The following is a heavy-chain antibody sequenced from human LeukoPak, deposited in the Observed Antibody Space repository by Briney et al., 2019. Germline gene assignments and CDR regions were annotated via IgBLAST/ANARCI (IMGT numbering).Heavy chain of an antibody. CDR3: ARRIQGMAPYYFDY. J-gene: IGHJ4*02. CDR1: GFTFRSYG. CDR2: ISDGGGNT. V-gene: IGHV3-23*01. D-gene: IGHD5-24*01. Sequence: GGSLRLSCAVSGFTFRSYGMGWVRQAPGKGLEWVSGISDGGGNTYYADSVKGRFTISRDNAKNTLYLQMNSLRAEDTAVYYCARRIQGMAPYYFDYWGQGTLVTVSS.